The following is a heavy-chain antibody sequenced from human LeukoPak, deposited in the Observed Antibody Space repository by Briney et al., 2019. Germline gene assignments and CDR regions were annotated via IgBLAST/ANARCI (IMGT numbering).Heavy chain of an antibody. Sequence: GGSLRLSCAVSGVMFRNYWMSWVRQAPGKGLGWAANIDKEGNERSYVASVKGRFTISRDNAKNSLYLQMNSLGAEDTATYYCALYCSSANCHDAFDIWGQGTMVTVSS. J-gene: IGHJ3*02. CDR3: ALYCSSANCHDAFDI. D-gene: IGHD2-15*01. CDR1: GVMFRNYW. V-gene: IGHV3-7*03. CDR2: IDKEGNER.